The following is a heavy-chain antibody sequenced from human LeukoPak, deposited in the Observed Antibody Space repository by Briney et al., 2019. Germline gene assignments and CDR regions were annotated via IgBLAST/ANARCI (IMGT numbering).Heavy chain of an antibody. D-gene: IGHD3-22*01. J-gene: IGHJ1*01. CDR2: ISYDGTKT. V-gene: IGHV3-30*09. Sequence: PGGSLRLSCTASGFTFSNSAMHWVRQAPGKGLEWVAIISYDGTKTFYADSVKGRFAISRDSPGNTLYLQMNSLRAEDTAVYYCAKDGSVMVNPTYYFDHWGQGVLVTVSS. CDR3: AKDGSVMVNPTYYFDH. CDR1: GFTFSNSA.